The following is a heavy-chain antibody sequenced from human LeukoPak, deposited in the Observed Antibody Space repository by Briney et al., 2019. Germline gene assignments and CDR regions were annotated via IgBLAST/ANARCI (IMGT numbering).Heavy chain of an antibody. CDR1: GFTFTSYA. Sequence: PGGSLRLSCAASGFTFTSYAMSWVRQAPGKGLEWVSTIDVIVSATYYADSVKGRFTISRDNSKNSLYLQMNSLRAEDTAVYYCARDSLRFYDTDNYGYFFDYWGQGSLVTVSA. J-gene: IGHJ4*02. CDR2: IDVIVSAT. V-gene: IGHV3-23*05. CDR3: ARDSLRFYDTDNYGYFFDY. D-gene: IGHD3-16*01.